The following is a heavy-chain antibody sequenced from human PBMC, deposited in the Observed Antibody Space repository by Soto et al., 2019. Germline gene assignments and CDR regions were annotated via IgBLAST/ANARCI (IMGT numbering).Heavy chain of an antibody. CDR3: ARAHCSSTSCYAGRFDY. D-gene: IGHD2-2*01. J-gene: IGHJ4*02. Sequence: QVQLQQWGAGLLKPSETLSLTCAVYGGSFSGYYWSWIRQPPGKGLEWIGEINHSGSTNYNPSLKSRVTISVDTSKNQFSLKLSSVTAADTAVYYCARAHCSSTSCYAGRFDYWGQGTLVTVSS. CDR1: GGSFSGYY. CDR2: INHSGST. V-gene: IGHV4-34*01.